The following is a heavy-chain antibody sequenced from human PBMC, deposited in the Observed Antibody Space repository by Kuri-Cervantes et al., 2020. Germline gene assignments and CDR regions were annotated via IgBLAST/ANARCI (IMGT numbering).Heavy chain of an antibody. Sequence: GESLKISCAASGFTFSSYGIHWVRQAPGKGLEWVAVISYDGSNKYYADSVKGRFTISRDNSKNTLYLQMNSLRAEDTAVYYCARGAFLPRGVIGYWGQGTLVTVSS. CDR3: ARGAFLPRGVIGY. CDR1: GFTFSSYG. CDR2: ISYDGSNK. D-gene: IGHD3-10*01. V-gene: IGHV3-30*03. J-gene: IGHJ4*02.